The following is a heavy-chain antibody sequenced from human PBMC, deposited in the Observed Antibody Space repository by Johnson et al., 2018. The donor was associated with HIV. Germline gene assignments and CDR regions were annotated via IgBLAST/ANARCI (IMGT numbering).Heavy chain of an antibody. D-gene: IGHD6-13*01. CDR2: ISSSGSTI. CDR3: ARGGEYSSSLYAFDI. Sequence: QMQLVESGGGLVKPGGSLRLSCAASGFTFSDYYMSWIRQAPGKGLEWVSYISSSGSTIYYADSVKGRFTISRDNSKNTLYLKMNRLRAEDTAVYYCARGGEYSSSLYAFDIWGQGTMVTVSS. V-gene: IGHV3-11*04. J-gene: IGHJ3*02. CDR1: GFTFSDYY.